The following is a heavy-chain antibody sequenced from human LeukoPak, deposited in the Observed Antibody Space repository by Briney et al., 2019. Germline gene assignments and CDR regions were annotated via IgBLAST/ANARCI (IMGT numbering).Heavy chain of an antibody. V-gene: IGHV3-23*01. D-gene: IGHD3-9*01. J-gene: IGHJ4*02. Sequence: PGGSLRLSCAASGFTFGSYAMRWVRQAPGKGLEWVSGSCGSGGKTYYADSVKGRFTISRDNSKNTLYLQMNSLRAEDTAVYYCAKAPDYDILTGSYFDYWGQGTLVTVSS. CDR2: SCGSGGKT. CDR1: GFTFGSYA. CDR3: AKAPDYDILTGSYFDY.